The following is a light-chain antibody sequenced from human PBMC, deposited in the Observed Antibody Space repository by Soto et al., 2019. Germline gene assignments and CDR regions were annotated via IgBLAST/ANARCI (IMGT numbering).Light chain of an antibody. V-gene: IGKV3-11*01. J-gene: IGKJ5*01. CDR3: QQRSNWIT. Sequence: EIVLTQSPATLSLSPGESATLSCTASQSVSSYLAWYQHKPGQAPRLLIYDASKRATGIPARFSGSGSGTDFTLTISSLEPDDFVVYYCQQRSNWITFGQGTRLQIK. CDR2: DAS. CDR1: QSVSSY.